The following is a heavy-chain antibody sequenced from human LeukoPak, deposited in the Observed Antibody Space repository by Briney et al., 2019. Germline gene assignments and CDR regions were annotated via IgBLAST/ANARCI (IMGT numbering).Heavy chain of an antibody. J-gene: IGHJ4*02. CDR1: GGSISSGGYY. Sequence: SETLSLTCTVSGGSISSGGYYWSWIRQQPGKGLEWIGYIYYSGSTYYNPSLKSRVTISVDTSKNQFSLKLSSVTAADTAVYYCARDRYDSSGSFDYWGQGTLVTVSS. CDR3: ARDRYDSSGSFDY. V-gene: IGHV4-31*03. D-gene: IGHD3-22*01. CDR2: IYYSGST.